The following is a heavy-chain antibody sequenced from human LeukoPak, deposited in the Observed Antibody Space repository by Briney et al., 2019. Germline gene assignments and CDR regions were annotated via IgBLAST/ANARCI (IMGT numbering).Heavy chain of an antibody. J-gene: IGHJ6*02. Sequence: ASVKVSCEASGYTLRDYYIYWVRQAPGQGLEWLGWLNPHSGGTNYAQKFQGRVTLTSDTSISTAYMELSLLTSDDMAIYYCARGLRIINGLDVWGQGTTVIVSS. CDR1: GYTLRDYY. V-gene: IGHV1-2*02. CDR2: LNPHSGGT. D-gene: IGHD2-15*01. CDR3: ARGLRIINGLDV.